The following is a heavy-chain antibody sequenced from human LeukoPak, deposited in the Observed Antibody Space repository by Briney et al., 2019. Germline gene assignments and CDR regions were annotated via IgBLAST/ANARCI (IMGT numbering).Heavy chain of an antibody. V-gene: IGHV1-18*01. J-gene: IGHJ3*02. Sequence: ASVKVSCKASGYRFTSYAISWVRQAPGQGLEWMGWISAYNGNTNYAQKLQGRVTMTTDTSTSTAYMELRSLRSEDTAVYYCARGGYYYGSGQGPDAFDIWGQGTMVTVSS. CDR1: GYRFTSYA. CDR3: ARGGYYYGSGQGPDAFDI. D-gene: IGHD3-10*01. CDR2: ISAYNGNT.